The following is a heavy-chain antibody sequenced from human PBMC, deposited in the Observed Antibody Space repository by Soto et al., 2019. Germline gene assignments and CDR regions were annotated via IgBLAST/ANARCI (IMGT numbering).Heavy chain of an antibody. CDR3: AKGPGYCSGGSCGGIGVFDI. CDR2: VGSNGGSI. J-gene: IGHJ3*02. V-gene: IGHV3-9*01. D-gene: IGHD2-15*01. Sequence: EVQLVGCGGGLGQPGRSLSLSCAASGFTFDDYAMHWVLQAPGKGLEWVSGVGSNGGSIGYAESVKVRFMISRDNAKKSLYLQMHSLRAEDTALYYCAKGPGYCSGGSCGGIGVFDIRGQETMVTVSS. CDR1: GFTFDDYA.